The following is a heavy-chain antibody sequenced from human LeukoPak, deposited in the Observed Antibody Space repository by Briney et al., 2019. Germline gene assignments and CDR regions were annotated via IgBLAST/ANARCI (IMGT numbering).Heavy chain of an antibody. Sequence: GGSLRLSCAAFGFTSSNYAMTWIRQAPGKGLEWVGRIKSKTDGGTTDYAAPVKGRFTISRDDSKNTLYLQMNSLKTEDTAVYYCTTDFVTGTTSLINYFDYWGQGTLVTVSS. CDR2: IKSKTDGGTT. J-gene: IGHJ4*02. D-gene: IGHD1-7*01. CDR1: GFTSSNYA. CDR3: TTDFVTGTTSLINYFDY. V-gene: IGHV3-15*01.